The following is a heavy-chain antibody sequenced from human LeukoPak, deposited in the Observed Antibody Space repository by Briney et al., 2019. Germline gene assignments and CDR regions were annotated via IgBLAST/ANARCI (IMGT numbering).Heavy chain of an antibody. CDR2: ISSSSSYI. J-gene: IGHJ4*02. CDR1: GFTFISYG. V-gene: IGHV3-21*01. CDR3: ARVGCTGGSCYGYLVFDN. D-gene: IGHD2-15*01. Sequence: GGSLRLSCAASGFTFISYGMHWVRQAPGKGLEWVSSISSSSSYIYYADSVKGRFTISRNNARNSLYLQVNRPRAEDTAVYYCARVGCTGGSCYGYLVFDNWGQGTLVTVSS.